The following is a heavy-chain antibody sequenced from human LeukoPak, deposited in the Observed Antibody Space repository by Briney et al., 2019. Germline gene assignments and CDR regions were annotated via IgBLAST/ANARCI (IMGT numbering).Heavy chain of an antibody. D-gene: IGHD3-3*01. CDR1: GFTFSSYA. Sequence: GGSLRLSCAASGFTFSSYAMSWVHQAPGKGLEWVSTLSGSGGNTYYADSVKGRFTISRDNSKSTLFLQMNSLRAEDTAVYYCAKVRAYDFWSGERAFDIWGQGTMVTVSS. CDR2: LSGSGGNT. CDR3: AKVRAYDFWSGERAFDI. V-gene: IGHV3-23*01. J-gene: IGHJ3*02.